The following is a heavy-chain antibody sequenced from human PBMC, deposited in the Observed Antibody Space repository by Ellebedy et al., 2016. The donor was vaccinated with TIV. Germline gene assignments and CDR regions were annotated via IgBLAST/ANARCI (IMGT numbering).Heavy chain of an antibody. CDR3: ARTYYDFWSGFSAPYYFEY. CDR2: IYYSGST. V-gene: IGHV4-39*07. J-gene: IGHJ4*02. CDR1: GGSISSSSYY. D-gene: IGHD3-3*01. Sequence: MPSETLSLTCTVSGGSISSSSYYWGWIRQPPGKGLEWIGSIYYSGSTYYNPSLKSRVTISVDTSKNQFSLKLSSVTAADTAVYYCARTYYDFWSGFSAPYYFEYWGQGTLVTVSS.